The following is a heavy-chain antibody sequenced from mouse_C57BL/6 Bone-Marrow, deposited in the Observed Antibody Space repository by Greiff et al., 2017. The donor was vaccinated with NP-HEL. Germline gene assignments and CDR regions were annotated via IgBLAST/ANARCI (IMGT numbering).Heavy chain of an antibody. CDR1: GYTFTSYW. D-gene: IGHD2-12*01. Sequence: QVQLQQPGAELVRPGSSVKLSCKASGYTFTSYWMDWVKQRPGQGLEWIGNLYPSDSETHYNPKFKDKATLTVDKSSSTAYMQLSSLTSEDSAVYYGARYSRGYFDYWGQGTTLTVSS. CDR3: ARYSRGYFDY. J-gene: IGHJ2*01. CDR2: LYPSDSET. V-gene: IGHV1-61*01.